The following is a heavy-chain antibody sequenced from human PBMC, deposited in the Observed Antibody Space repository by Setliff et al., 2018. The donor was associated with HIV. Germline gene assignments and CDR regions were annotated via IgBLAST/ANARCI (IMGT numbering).Heavy chain of an antibody. CDR1: GASSIYF. Sequence: SETLSLTCTVSGASSIYFWGWIRQPPGKGLEWIGSVYYSGSTYYNPSLKSRVTISMDTSKNQFSLKLNSVTAADTAVYYCARQGLDSSGWSHFDNWGQGTLVTVSS. CDR2: VYYSGST. D-gene: IGHD6-19*01. CDR3: ARQGLDSSGWSHFDN. V-gene: IGHV4-39*07. J-gene: IGHJ4*02.